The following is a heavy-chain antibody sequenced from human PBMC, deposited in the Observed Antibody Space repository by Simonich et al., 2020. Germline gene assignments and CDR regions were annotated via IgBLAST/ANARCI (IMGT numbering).Heavy chain of an antibody. V-gene: IGHV3-7*01. CDR1: GFTFSSYL. D-gene: IGHD7-27*01. Sequence: EVQLVESGGGLVQPGGSLRLSCAASGFTFSSYLMSWVRQAPGKGLEWVANIKQEGSEKYYVDSVKGRCTIARANAKNSLYRQMNSLRADDTAGYYCARDGLGTAYYYYMDVWGKGTTVTVSS. J-gene: IGHJ6*03. CDR2: IKQEGSEK. CDR3: ARDGLGTAYYYYMDV.